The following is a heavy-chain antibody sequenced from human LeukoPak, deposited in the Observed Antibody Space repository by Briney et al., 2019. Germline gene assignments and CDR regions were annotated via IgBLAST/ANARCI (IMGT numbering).Heavy chain of an antibody. V-gene: IGHV3-7*01. J-gene: IGHJ4*02. CDR1: GFTFSSYW. CDR3: ARIRGDYYLDY. D-gene: IGHD3-16*01. Sequence: GGSLRLSCAASGFTFSSYWMTWVRQAPGKGLEWVANIKQAGSENSYVDSVKGRFTISRDNAKNSLYLQINSLRAEDTAVYYCARIRGDYYLDYWGQGTLVTVSS. CDR2: IKQAGSEN.